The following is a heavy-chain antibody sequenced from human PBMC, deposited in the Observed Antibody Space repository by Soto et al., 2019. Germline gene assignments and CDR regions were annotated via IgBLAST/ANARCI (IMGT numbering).Heavy chain of an antibody. V-gene: IGHV3-30*18. CDR3: AKDRTSRSLGGTPYYYYYGMDV. CDR2: ISKDGSSK. D-gene: IGHD3-16*01. Sequence: GGSLRLSCAASGFTFSSYGLHWVRQAPGKGLEWVAVISKDGSSKDYADSVKGRFTISRDNSKNTLYLQVNSLRTEDTAVYYCAKDRTSRSLGGTPYYYYYGMDVWGPGTTVTVSS. CDR1: GFTFSSYG. J-gene: IGHJ6*02.